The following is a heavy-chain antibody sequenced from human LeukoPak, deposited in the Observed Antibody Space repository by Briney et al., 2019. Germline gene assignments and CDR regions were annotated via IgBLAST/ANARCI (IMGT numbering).Heavy chain of an antibody. V-gene: IGHV4-59*01. J-gene: IGHJ5*02. CDR1: GGSISSYY. CDR3: ASARGYYDILTGNQTNWFDP. Sequence: SETLSLTCTVSGGSISSYYWSWIRQPPGKGLEWIGYIYYSGSTNYNPSLKSRVTISVDTSKNQFSLKLSSVTAADTAVYYCASARGYYDILTGNQTNWFDPWDQGTLVTVSS. D-gene: IGHD3-9*01. CDR2: IYYSGST.